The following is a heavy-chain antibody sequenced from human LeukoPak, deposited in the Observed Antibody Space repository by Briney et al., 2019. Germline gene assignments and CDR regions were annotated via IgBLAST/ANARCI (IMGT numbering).Heavy chain of an antibody. V-gene: IGHV3-20*04. D-gene: IGHD3-10*01. CDR2: INWYGGST. CDR3: ARVEPTYYYGSGSPIDY. Sequence: PGGSLRLSCAASGFTFDDFGMCWVRQPPGKGLEWVSAINWYGGSTNYADSVKGRFTISRDNAKNSLYLQMNSLRAEDTAVYYCARVEPTYYYGSGSPIDYWGQGTLVTVSS. J-gene: IGHJ4*02. CDR1: GFTFDDFG.